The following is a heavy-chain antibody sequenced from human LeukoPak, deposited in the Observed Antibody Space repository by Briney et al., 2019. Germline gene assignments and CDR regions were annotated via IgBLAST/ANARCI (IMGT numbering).Heavy chain of an antibody. CDR1: GFTFSSYG. Sequence: PGGSLRLSCAASGFTFSSYGMHWVRQAPGKGLEWVAFIRYDGSNKYYADSVKGRFTISRDNSKNTLYLQMNSLRAEDTAVYYCAKELLGYCSSTSCYGAFDIWGQGTMVTVSS. V-gene: IGHV3-30*02. CDR2: IRYDGSNK. D-gene: IGHD2-2*01. J-gene: IGHJ3*02. CDR3: AKELLGYCSSTSCYGAFDI.